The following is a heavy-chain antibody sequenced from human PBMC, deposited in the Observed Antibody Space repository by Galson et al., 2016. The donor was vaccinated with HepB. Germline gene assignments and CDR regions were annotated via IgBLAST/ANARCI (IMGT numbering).Heavy chain of an antibody. Sequence: SETLSLTCTVSGGSISSSSYYWGWIRQPPGKGLEWIGKIFYSGTAYYNPSLKSRVTISVDTSKNQFSLKLSSVTAADTAVSYCARQGPYYDFYGLDVWGQGTTVTVSS. V-gene: IGHV4-39*01. CDR2: IFYSGTA. CDR3: ARQGPYYDFYGLDV. D-gene: IGHD3-3*01. J-gene: IGHJ6*02. CDR1: GGSISSSSYY.